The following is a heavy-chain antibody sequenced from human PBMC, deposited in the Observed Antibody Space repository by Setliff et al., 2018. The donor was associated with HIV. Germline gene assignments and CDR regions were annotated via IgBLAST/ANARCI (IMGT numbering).Heavy chain of an antibody. CDR3: ARERDSNGYQFDY. CDR2: INAGNGNT. D-gene: IGHD3-22*01. Sequence: ASVKVSCKASGYTFTTYAIHWVRQAPGQRLEFMGWINAGNGNTKYLQDLQGRVTITKDRSASTAYMEVSNLRSEDMAVYYCARERDSNGYQFDYWGQGTLVTVSS. CDR1: GYTFTTYA. V-gene: IGHV1-3*03. J-gene: IGHJ4*02.